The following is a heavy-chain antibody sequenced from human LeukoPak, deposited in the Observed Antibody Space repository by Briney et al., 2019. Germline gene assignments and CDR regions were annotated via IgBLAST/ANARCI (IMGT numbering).Heavy chain of an antibody. V-gene: IGHV3-74*01. CDR2: IKSDGST. Sequence: GGSLRLSCAASGFTFSTYWMHWVRQAPGKGLVWVSRIKSDGSTNYADSVKGRFTISRDNAKNTLSLQMNSLRPEDTAVYYCARDRLGDYDHSGYYDKWGQGTLVTVS. J-gene: IGHJ4*02. D-gene: IGHD3-22*01. CDR3: ARDRLGDYDHSGYYDK. CDR1: GFTFSTYW.